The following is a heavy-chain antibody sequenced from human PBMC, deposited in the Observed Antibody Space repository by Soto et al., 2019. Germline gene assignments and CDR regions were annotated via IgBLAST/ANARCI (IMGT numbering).Heavy chain of an antibody. CDR3: AKHLSDRSGYYNDY. CDR1: GFTFSSFA. D-gene: IGHD3-22*01. J-gene: IGHJ4*02. V-gene: IGHV3-23*01. Sequence: PGGSLRLSCVASGFTFSSFAMSWVRQAPGKGLEWVSAITGSGVDTYYAESVKGRFVISRDNSKNTLFLQMNSLRAEDTAVYYCAKHLSDRSGYYNDYWGQGTLVTVSS. CDR2: ITGSGVDT.